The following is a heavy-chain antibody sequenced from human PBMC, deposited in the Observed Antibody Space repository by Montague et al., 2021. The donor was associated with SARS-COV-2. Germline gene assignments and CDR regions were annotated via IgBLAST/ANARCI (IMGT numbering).Heavy chain of an antibody. V-gene: IGHV3-21*01. Sequence: SLRLSCAASGFTFSSYSMNWVRQAPGKGLEWVSSISSSSSNKYYADSVKGRFTISRDNAKNSLYLQMNSLRAEDTAVYYCARDRGGNYALDVWGQGTPVTVSS. CDR1: GFTFSSYS. J-gene: IGHJ4*02. CDR2: ISSSSSNK. CDR3: ARDRGGNYALDV. D-gene: IGHD1-7*01.